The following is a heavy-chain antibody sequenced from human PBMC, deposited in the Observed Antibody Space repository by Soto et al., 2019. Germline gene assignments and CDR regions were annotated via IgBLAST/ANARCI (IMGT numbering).Heavy chain of an antibody. CDR2: IKEDGSEK. CDR3: ARDGNYYYFWSGFHMGGWYSCAMDV. J-gene: IGHJ6*02. D-gene: IGHD3-3*01. Sequence: GSLRLSCAAFGFTVSSYWMSWVRQGPGKGLEWVANIKEDGSEKYYVDSVKGRFTISRDNAKNSLFLQMSSLRAEDTAVYYCARDGNYYYFWSGFHMGGWYSCAMDVSGQGTTVTLSS. CDR1: GFTVSSYW. V-gene: IGHV3-7*01.